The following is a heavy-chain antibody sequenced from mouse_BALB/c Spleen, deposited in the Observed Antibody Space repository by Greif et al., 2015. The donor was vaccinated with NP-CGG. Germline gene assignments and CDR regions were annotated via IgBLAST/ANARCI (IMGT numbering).Heavy chain of an antibody. Sequence: LMESGPELVKPGASVKISCKASGYTFTDYYINWVKQKPGQGLEWIGWIYPGSGNTKYNEKFKGKATLTVDTSSSTAHMQFSSLTSEDTAVYSCARRTGTEAMDYWGQGTSVTVSS. CDR1: GYTFTDYY. D-gene: IGHD4-1*01. V-gene: IGHV1-84*02. CDR3: ARRTGTEAMDY. J-gene: IGHJ4*01. CDR2: IYPGSGNT.